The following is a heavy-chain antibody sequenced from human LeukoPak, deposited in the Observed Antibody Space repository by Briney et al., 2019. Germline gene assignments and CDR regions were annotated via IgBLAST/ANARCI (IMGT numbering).Heavy chain of an antibody. Sequence: GGSLRLSCAASGFTFSSYAMHWVRQAPGKGLEWVAFIRHDGSNKYYADSVKGRFTISRDNSKNTLYLQMNSLRAEDTAVYYCAKLDTSSSDNFDYWGQGTLVTVSS. CDR2: IRHDGSNK. CDR1: GFTFSSYA. V-gene: IGHV3-30*02. D-gene: IGHD6-6*01. J-gene: IGHJ4*02. CDR3: AKLDTSSSDNFDY.